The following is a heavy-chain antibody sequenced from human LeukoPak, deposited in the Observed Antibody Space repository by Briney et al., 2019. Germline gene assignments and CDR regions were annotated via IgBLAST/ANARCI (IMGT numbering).Heavy chain of an antibody. CDR2: IKTDGSIA. D-gene: IGHD3-16*02. V-gene: IGHV3-74*01. CDR3: AKSGGMITFGGVISDWFDP. CDR1: GFSFSFYW. Sequence: GGSLRLSCAASGFSFSFYWMHWVRQAPGKGPVWVSRIKTDGSIADYADSVKGRFTISRDNAKNTLYLQMNSLRAEDTAVYYCAKSGGMITFGGVISDWFDPWGQGTLVTVSS. J-gene: IGHJ5*02.